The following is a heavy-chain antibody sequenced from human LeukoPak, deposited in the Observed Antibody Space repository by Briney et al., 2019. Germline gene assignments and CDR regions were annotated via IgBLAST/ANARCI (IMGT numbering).Heavy chain of an antibody. D-gene: IGHD1-1*01. Sequence: GGSLRLSCAASGFTFSSYGMHWVRQAPGKGLEWVAFIRYDGSNKYYADAVKGRFTVSRDNSENMMYLQMNSLRVEDTAMYYCAKDRVQARSYDAFDIWGQGTMVTVSS. J-gene: IGHJ3*02. CDR2: IRYDGSNK. CDR1: GFTFSSYG. V-gene: IGHV3-30*02. CDR3: AKDRVQARSYDAFDI.